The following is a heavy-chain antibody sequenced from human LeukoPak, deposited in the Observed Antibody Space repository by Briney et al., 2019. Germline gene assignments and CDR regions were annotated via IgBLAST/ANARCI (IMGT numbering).Heavy chain of an antibody. J-gene: IGHJ4*02. Sequence: PGKSLRLSCAASGFTFSNYAMNWVRQAPGKGLEWVSAISASGGSRFCTDSVKGRFTISRDNSKNTLFLLMNSLRVEDTAVYYCAKEMESSTWYIDYWGQGTLVSVSS. CDR2: ISASGGSR. V-gene: IGHV3-23*01. D-gene: IGHD6-13*01. CDR3: AKEMESSTWYIDY. CDR1: GFTFSNYA.